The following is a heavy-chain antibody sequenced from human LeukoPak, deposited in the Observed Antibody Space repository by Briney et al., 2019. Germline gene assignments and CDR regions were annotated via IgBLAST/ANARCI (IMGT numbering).Heavy chain of an antibody. V-gene: IGHV3-7*01. CDR2: IRQDGRAQ. D-gene: IGHD2-21*02. CDR3: TISLPHIVEVTTSDGGN. CDR1: GFTFTSYW. Sequence: GGSLRLSCAASGFTFTSYWMNWVRQAPGKGLEWVANIRQDGRAQNYVASVKGRFTISRDNAGNSLYLQMNRLRAEDTAVYYCTISLPHIVEVTTSDGGNWGQGTLVIVSS. J-gene: IGHJ4*02.